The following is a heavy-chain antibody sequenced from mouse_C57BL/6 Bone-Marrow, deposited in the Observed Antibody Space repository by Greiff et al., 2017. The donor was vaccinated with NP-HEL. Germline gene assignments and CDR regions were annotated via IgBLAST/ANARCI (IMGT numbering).Heavy chain of an antibody. CDR1: GFNIKDDY. CDR3: TPLSLYAMDY. CDR2: IDPENGDT. Sequence: EVQRVESGAELVRPGASVKLSCTASGFNIKDDYMHWVKQRPEQGLEWIGWIDPENGDTEYASKFQGKATITADTPSNTAYLQLSSLTSEDTAVYYCTPLSLYAMDYWGQGTSVTVSS. V-gene: IGHV14-4*01. D-gene: IGHD1-1*01. J-gene: IGHJ4*01.